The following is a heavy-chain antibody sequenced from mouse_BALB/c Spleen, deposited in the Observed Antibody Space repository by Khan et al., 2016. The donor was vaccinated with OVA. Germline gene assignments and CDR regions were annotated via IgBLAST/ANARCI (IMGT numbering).Heavy chain of an antibody. CDR3: ARSEDI. J-gene: IGHJ2*01. CDR1: GFSLTSYG. V-gene: IGHV2-9*02. CDR2: IWAGGST. Sequence: VELVESGPGLVAPSQSLSITCTVSGFSLTSYGVHWVRQPPGQGLEWLGVIWAGGSTNYNSALMSRMSIPKDNAKSQVFLQMNSLQTEDTARYYCARSEDIWGQGTTLTVSS. D-gene: IGHD1-3*01.